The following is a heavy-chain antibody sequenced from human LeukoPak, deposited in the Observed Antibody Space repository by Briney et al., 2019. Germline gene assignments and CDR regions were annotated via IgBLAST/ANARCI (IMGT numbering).Heavy chain of an antibody. CDR1: GFTFSSYD. Sequence: GGSLRLSCAASGFTFSSYDMHWVRQATGKGLEWVSAIGTAGDTYYPGSVKGRFTISRENAKNYLYLQMNSLRAGDTAVYYCVRASQYSSSWYFDLWGRGTLVTVSS. J-gene: IGHJ2*01. CDR2: IGTAGDT. V-gene: IGHV3-13*01. CDR3: VRASQYSSSWYFDL. D-gene: IGHD6-13*01.